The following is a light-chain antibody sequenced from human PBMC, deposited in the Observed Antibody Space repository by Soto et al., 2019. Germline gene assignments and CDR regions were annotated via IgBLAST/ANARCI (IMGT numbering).Light chain of an antibody. CDR1: QSVNSN. Sequence: EIVMTQSPATLSVSPGERATLSCRASQSVNSNLAWYQQKPGQAPRLLMFGASIRDTGIPDRFSGSGSGTDFTLTISRLEPEDFAVHYCQQYGSSPGTFGQGTKVDIK. CDR2: GAS. V-gene: IGKV3-20*01. CDR3: QQYGSSPGT. J-gene: IGKJ1*01.